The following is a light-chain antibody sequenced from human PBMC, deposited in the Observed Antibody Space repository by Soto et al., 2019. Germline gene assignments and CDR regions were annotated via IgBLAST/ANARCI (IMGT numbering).Light chain of an antibody. CDR3: QQRYNWPPIT. CDR2: DAS. Sequence: EIVLTQSPATLSLSPGERATLSCRARQSVSTCLVWYQQKPGQAPRPLIYDASNRATGIPARFSGSGSGTDFTLTISNVEPEDFAVYYCQQRYNWPPITFGQGTRLEIK. V-gene: IGKV3-11*01. J-gene: IGKJ5*01. CDR1: QSVSTC.